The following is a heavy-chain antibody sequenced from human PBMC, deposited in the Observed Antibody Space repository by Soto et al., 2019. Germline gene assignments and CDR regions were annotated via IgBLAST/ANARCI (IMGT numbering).Heavy chain of an antibody. J-gene: IGHJ6*03. D-gene: IGHD3-16*02. V-gene: IGHV3-7*01. CDR3: ARNDYIWGSYRKYYYYMDV. Sequence: EVQLVESGGGLVQPGGSLRLSCAASGSTFSSYWMSWVRQAPGKGLEWVANIKQDGSEKYYVDSVKGRFTISRDNAKNSLYLQMNSLRAEDTAVYYCARNDYIWGSYRKYYYYMDVWGKGTTVTVSS. CDR2: IKQDGSEK. CDR1: GSTFSSYW.